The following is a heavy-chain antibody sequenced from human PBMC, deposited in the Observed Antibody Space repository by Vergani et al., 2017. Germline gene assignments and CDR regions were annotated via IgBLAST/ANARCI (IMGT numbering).Heavy chain of an antibody. J-gene: IGHJ5*02. CDR3: ASKNCSSTSCYLGWFDP. Sequence: QVQLQESGPGLVKPSETLSLTCTVSGGSISSYYWSWIRQPPGKGLEWIGEINHSGSTNYNPSLKSRVTISVDTSKNQFSLKLSSVTAADTAVYYCASKNCSSTSCYLGWFDPWGQGTLVTVSS. V-gene: IGHV4-59*12. D-gene: IGHD2-2*01. CDR2: INHSGST. CDR1: GGSISSYY.